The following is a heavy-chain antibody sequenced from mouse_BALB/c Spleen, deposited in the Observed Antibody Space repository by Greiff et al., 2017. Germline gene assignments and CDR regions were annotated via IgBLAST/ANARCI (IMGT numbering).Heavy chain of an antibody. CDR2: ISSGGSYT. Sequence: EVKVVESGGGLVKPGGSLKLSCAASGFTFSSYAMSWVRQTPEKRLEWVATISSGGSYTYYPDSVKGRFTISRDNAKNTLYLQMSSLRSEDTAMYYCARFYDGYPFAYWGQGTLVTVSA. CDR3: ARFYDGYPFAY. V-gene: IGHV5-9-3*01. J-gene: IGHJ3*01. D-gene: IGHD2-3*01. CDR1: GFTFSSYA.